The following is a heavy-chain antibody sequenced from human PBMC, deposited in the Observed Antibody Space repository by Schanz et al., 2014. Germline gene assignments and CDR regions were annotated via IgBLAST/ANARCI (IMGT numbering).Heavy chain of an antibody. V-gene: IGHV3-23*04. J-gene: IGHJ6*02. CDR3: ARAQGVIRLYYGVDV. Sequence: EVQLVESGGGLVQPGGSLRLSCVASGFTFFGSFAMSCVRQAPGKGLEWVSGMSGSGSTADYADSVKGRFTISRDNSRKTLYLQMNSLRADDTAVYYCARAQGVIRLYYGVDVWGQGTTVTVSS. D-gene: IGHD3-10*01. CDR2: MSGSGSTA. CDR1: GFTFFGSFA.